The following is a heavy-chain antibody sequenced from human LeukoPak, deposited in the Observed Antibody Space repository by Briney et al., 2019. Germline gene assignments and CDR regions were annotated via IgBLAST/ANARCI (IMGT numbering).Heavy chain of an antibody. D-gene: IGHD3-16*02. CDR3: ARGGYSGQSDY. Sequence: GASVKVSCKASGGTFSSYAISWVRQAPGQRLEWMGRIIPILVIANYAQKFQGRVTITADKSTSTAYMELSSLRSEDTAVYYCARGGYSGQSDYWGQGTLVTVSS. CDR2: IIPILVIA. J-gene: IGHJ4*02. V-gene: IGHV1-69*04. CDR1: GGTFSSYA.